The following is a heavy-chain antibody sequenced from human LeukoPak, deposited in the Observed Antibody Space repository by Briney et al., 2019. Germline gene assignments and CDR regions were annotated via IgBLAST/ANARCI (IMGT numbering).Heavy chain of an antibody. Sequence: SETLSLTCSISRGSISRSLYYWRCIRQPPGKRLEWIGNIYYTGSTYYNPSLKSRVSMSVDTSKNQFSLNLISVTAAYTAVYFCARRPKLPAEFGDYWRFDIWGQGRRVTVSS. CDR3: ARRPKLPAEFGDYWRFDI. D-gene: IGHD4-17*01. CDR1: RGSISRSLYY. CDR2: IYYTGST. V-gene: IGHV4-39*01. J-gene: IGHJ3*02.